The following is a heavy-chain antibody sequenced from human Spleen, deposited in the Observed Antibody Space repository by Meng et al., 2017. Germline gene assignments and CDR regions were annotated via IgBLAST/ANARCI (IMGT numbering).Heavy chain of an antibody. CDR1: GYSFTKYW. CDR3: ASPQSGSGWDY. CDR2: IYPGDSDT. Sequence: GESLKISCKGSGYSFTKYWIGWARQMPGEGLEWVAMIYPGDSDTRYSPSFQGQVTISADKSISTAYLQWYSLKASDSAVYYCASPQSGSGWDYWGQGTLVTVSS. J-gene: IGHJ4*02. V-gene: IGHV5-51*01. D-gene: IGHD6-19*01.